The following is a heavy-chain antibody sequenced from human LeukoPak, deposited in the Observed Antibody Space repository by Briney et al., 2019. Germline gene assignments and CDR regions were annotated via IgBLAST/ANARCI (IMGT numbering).Heavy chain of an antibody. J-gene: IGHJ4*02. D-gene: IGHD6-19*01. CDR2: IRYDGSNK. V-gene: IGHV3-30*02. CDR1: GFTFSSYG. CDR3: AEDVLSSHSSGWYDY. Sequence: PGGSLRLSCAASGFTFSSYGMHWVRQAPGKGLEWVAFIRYDGSNKYYADSVKGRFTISRDNSKNTLYLQMNSLRAEDTAVYYCAEDVLSSHSSGWYDYWGQGTLVTVSS.